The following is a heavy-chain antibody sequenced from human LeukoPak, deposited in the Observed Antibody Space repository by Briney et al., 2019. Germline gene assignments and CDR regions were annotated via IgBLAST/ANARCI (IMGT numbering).Heavy chain of an antibody. CDR1: GFTFSSYS. V-gene: IGHV3-21*01. CDR2: ISSSSSYI. Sequence: GGSLRLSCAASGFTFSSYSMNWVRQAPGKGLELVSSISSSSSYIYYADSVKGRFTISRDNAKNSLYLQMNSLTAEDTAVYYCARAPLLYYFDYWRQGPLVTVSS. J-gene: IGHJ4*02. CDR3: ARAPLLYYFDY.